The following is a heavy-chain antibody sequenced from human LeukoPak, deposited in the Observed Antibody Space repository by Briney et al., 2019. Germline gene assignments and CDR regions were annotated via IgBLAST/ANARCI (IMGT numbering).Heavy chain of an antibody. Sequence: GASVKVSCKASGGTFSSYAISWVRRAPGQGLEWMGGIIPIFGTANYAQKFQGRVTITADESTSTAYMELSSLRSEDTAVYYCARDTDTAMDLDYWGQGTLVTVSS. CDR1: GGTFSSYA. CDR3: ARDTDTAMDLDY. D-gene: IGHD5-18*01. J-gene: IGHJ4*02. V-gene: IGHV1-69*13. CDR2: IIPIFGTA.